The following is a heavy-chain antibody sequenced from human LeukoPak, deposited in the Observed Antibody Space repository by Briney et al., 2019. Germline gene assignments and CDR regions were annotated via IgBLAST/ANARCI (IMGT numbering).Heavy chain of an antibody. CDR3: AKDSGYSGYDYNGMDV. V-gene: IGHV3-23*01. Sequence: GGSLRLSCAASGFTFSSYAMSWVRQAPGKGLEWVSAISASGGSTYYADSVEGRFTISRDNSKNTLYLQMNSLRAEDTAAYYCAKDSGYSGYDYNGMDVWGQGTTVTVSS. CDR2: ISASGGST. J-gene: IGHJ6*02. CDR1: GFTFSSYA. D-gene: IGHD5-12*01.